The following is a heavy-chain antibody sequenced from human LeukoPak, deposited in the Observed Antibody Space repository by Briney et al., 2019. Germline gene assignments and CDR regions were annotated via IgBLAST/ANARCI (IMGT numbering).Heavy chain of an antibody. D-gene: IGHD6-13*01. CDR2: IIPILGIA. CDR3: ARDAIRGVSSSWHYY. Sequence: GASVKVSCKASGGTFSSYAISWVRQAPGQGLEWMGRIIPILGIANYAQKFQGRVTITADKSTSTAYMELSSLRSEDTAVYYCARDAIRGVSSSWHYYWGQGTLVTVSS. CDR1: GGTFSSYA. V-gene: IGHV1-69*04. J-gene: IGHJ4*02.